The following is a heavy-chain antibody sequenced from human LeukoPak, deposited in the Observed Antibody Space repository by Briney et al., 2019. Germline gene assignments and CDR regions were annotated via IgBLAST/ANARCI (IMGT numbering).Heavy chain of an antibody. J-gene: IGHJ6*02. V-gene: IGHV3-7*01. D-gene: IGHD3-3*01. CDR3: ARDWVTIFGVAFYYYYGMDV. CDR1: GFTFNSYS. CDR2: IKQDGSEK. Sequence: GGSLRLSCAASGFTFNSYSMNWFRQAPGKGLEWVANIKQDGSEKYYVDSVKGRFTISRDNAKNSLYLQMNSLRAEDTAVYYCARDWVTIFGVAFYYYYGMDVWGQGTTVTVSS.